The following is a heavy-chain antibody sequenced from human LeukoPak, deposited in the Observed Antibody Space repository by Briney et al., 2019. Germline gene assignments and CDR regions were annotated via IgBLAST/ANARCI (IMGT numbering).Heavy chain of an antibody. CDR2: IIPIFGTA. V-gene: IGHV1-69*13. D-gene: IGHD6-13*01. CDR1: GGTFSSYA. Sequence: SVKVSCKASGGTFSSYAISWVRQAPGQGLEWMGGIIPIFGTANYAQKFQGRVTITADESTSTAYMELSSLRSEDTAVYYCARTGSSSWYGELELYNWFDPWGQGTLVTVSS. CDR3: ARTGSSSWYGELELYNWFDP. J-gene: IGHJ5*02.